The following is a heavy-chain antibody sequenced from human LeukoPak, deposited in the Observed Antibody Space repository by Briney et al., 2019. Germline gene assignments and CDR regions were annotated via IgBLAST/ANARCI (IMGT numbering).Heavy chain of an antibody. CDR1: GGPISSYY. J-gene: IGHJ4*02. CDR3: ARGANYGDYVDNFDY. Sequence: PSETLSLTCTVSGGPISSYYWSWIRQPPGKGLEWIGYIYYSGSTNYNPSLKSRVTISVDTSKNQFSLKLSSVTAADTAVYYCARGANYGDYVDNFDYWGQGTLVTVSS. V-gene: IGHV4-59*01. D-gene: IGHD4-17*01. CDR2: IYYSGST.